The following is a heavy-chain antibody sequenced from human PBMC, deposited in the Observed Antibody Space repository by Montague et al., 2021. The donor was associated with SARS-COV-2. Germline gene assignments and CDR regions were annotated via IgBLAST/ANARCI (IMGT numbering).Heavy chain of an antibody. CDR3: ARERWIQLSFYYYYGMDV. CDR2: ISYDGSNK. J-gene: IGHJ6*02. Sequence: SLRLSFAASGFTFSSYAMHWVRQAPGKGLEWVAVISYDGSNKYYADSVKGRFTISRDNSKNTLYLQMNSLRAEGTAVYYCARERWIQLSFYYYYGMDVWGQGTTVTVSS. V-gene: IGHV3-30-3*01. CDR1: GFTFSSYA. D-gene: IGHD5-18*01.